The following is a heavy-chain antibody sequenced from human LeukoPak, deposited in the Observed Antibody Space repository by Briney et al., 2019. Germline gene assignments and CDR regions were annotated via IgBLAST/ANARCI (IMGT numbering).Heavy chain of an antibody. D-gene: IGHD5-18*01. CDR1: GYTFTSYY. J-gene: IGHJ5*02. Sequence: GASVKVSCKASGYTFTSYYMHWVRQAPGQGLEWMGIINPSGGSTSYAQKFQGRVTMTRDTSTSTVYMELSSLRSEDTAVYYCARDLTAMVKFAWFDPWGQGTLVTVSS. V-gene: IGHV1-46*01. CDR3: ARDLTAMVKFAWFDP. CDR2: INPSGGST.